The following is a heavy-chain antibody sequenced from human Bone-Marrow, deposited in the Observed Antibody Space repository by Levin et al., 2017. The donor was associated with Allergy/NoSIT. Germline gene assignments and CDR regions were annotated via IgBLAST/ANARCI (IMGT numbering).Heavy chain of an antibody. CDR1: GFTFSDYA. J-gene: IGHJ4*02. D-gene: IGHD2-21*02. V-gene: IGHV3-23*01. CDR2: TSSDGGNT. CDR3: ANTWAYCGKDCYTYKFDF. Sequence: LSLTCAASGFTFSDYAMGWVRQAPGKGLEWVSATSSDGGNTYYAKSVKGRFTISRDNSQKMLYLEMNSLRVEDTALYYCANTWAYCGKDCYTYKFDFWGQGSLVTVSS.